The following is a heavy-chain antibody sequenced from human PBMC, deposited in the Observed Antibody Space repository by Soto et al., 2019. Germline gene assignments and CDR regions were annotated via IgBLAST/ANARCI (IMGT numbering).Heavy chain of an antibody. CDR2: VYYTGTT. CDR1: GGSVSSGSYY. Sequence: PSETLSLTCTVSGGSVSSGSYYWSWIRQPPGKGLEWIGYVYYTGTTSYNPSLKSRLTISVDTSKNQFSLKLNSVTAADTAVYYCARRPRGYPGWFDPWGQGTLVTVSS. CDR3: ARRPRGYPGWFDP. D-gene: IGHD3-10*01. V-gene: IGHV4-61*01. J-gene: IGHJ5*02.